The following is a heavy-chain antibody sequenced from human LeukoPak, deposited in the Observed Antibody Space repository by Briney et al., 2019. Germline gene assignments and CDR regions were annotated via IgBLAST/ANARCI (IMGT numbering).Heavy chain of an antibody. J-gene: IGHJ3*02. CDR1: GGSISSYY. CDR3: ATASWREGHGGAFDI. D-gene: IGHD6-13*01. CDR2: IYTSGST. V-gene: IGHV4-4*07. Sequence: SETLSLTCTVSGGSISSYYWSWIRQPAGKGLEWIGRIYTSGSTTYNPSLKSRVTMSVDTSKNQFSLKLSSVTAADTAVYYCATASWREGHGGAFDIWGQGTMVTVSS.